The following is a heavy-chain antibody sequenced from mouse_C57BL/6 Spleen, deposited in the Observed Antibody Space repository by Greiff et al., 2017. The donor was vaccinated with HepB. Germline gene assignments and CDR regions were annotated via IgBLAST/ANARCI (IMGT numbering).Heavy chain of an antibody. CDR1: GFTFSSYA. CDR2: ISDGGSYT. V-gene: IGHV5-4*01. Sequence: DVMLVESGGGLVKPGGSLKLSCAASGFTFSSYAMSWVRQTPEKRLEWVATISDGGSYTYYPDNVKGRFTISRDNAKNNLYLQMSHLKSEDTAMYYCARDQGGYYGSSPFAYWGQGTLVTVSA. CDR3: ARDQGGYYGSSPFAY. D-gene: IGHD1-1*01. J-gene: IGHJ3*01.